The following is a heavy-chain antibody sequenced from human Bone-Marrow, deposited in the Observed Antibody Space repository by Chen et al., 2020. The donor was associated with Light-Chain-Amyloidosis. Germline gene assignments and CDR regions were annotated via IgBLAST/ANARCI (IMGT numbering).Heavy chain of an antibody. Sequence: QLQLQESGPGLVKPSETLSLTCTVSGGSISSSSYYWGWIRQPPGKGLEWIGSIYYSGITYYNPSLRSRVTISVDTSKNQFSLKLSSVTAADTVVYYCARHPEYSSSYFDYWGQGTLVTVSS. J-gene: IGHJ4*02. D-gene: IGHD6-6*01. CDR2: IYYSGIT. CDR1: GGSISSSSYY. CDR3: ARHPEYSSSYFDY. V-gene: IGHV4-39*01.